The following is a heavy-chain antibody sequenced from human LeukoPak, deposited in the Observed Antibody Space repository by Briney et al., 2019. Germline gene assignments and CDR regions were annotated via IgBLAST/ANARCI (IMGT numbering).Heavy chain of an antibody. J-gene: IGHJ4*02. V-gene: IGHV3-23*01. Sequence: PGGSLRLSCAASGFTFSSYAMSWVRQAPGKGLEWVSAISDSGGRTYYADSVKGRFTISRDNSKSTLYLQMNSLRAEDTAVYYCAKAAFCSSTSCPSYWGQGTLVTVSS. D-gene: IGHD2-2*01. CDR3: AKAAFCSSTSCPSY. CDR1: GFTFSSYA. CDR2: ISDSGGRT.